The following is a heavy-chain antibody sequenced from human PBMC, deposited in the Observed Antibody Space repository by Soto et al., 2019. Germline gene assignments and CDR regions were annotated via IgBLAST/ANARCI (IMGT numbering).Heavy chain of an antibody. CDR2: IYYSGST. CDR1: GSAISGYY. Sequence: SGTLSLTGTVSGSAISGYYWSWIRQPQGKGLEWIGYIYYSGSTNYNPSLKSRVTISVDTSKNQFSLKLSSVTAADTAVYYCARLVWFGEFGYYYYMDVWGKGTTVTVSS. V-gene: IGHV4-59*08. D-gene: IGHD3-10*01. CDR3: ARLVWFGEFGYYYYMDV. J-gene: IGHJ6*03.